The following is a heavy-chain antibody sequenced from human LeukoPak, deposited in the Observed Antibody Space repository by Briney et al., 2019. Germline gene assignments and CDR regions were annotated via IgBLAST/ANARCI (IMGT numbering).Heavy chain of an antibody. V-gene: IGHV4-59*01. D-gene: IGHD6-13*01. Sequence: PSETLSLTCTVSGGSISGYYWSWIRQPPGKGLEWIGYIYYSGSTSYNPSLKSRVTISVDTSKNQFSLKLSSVTAADTAVYYCARVAAGTFDYWGQGTLVTVSS. CDR3: ARVAAGTFDY. CDR2: IYYSGST. J-gene: IGHJ4*02. CDR1: GGSISGYY.